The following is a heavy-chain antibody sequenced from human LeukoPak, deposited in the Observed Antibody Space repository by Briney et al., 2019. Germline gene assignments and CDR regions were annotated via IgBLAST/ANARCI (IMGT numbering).Heavy chain of an antibody. CDR3: ARLNTAMVTSDWFDP. D-gene: IGHD5-18*01. Sequence: GESLKISCKASGYSFTNYWIGWVRQMPGKGLEWMGIIYPGDSDTRYSPSFQGQVTISADKSISTAYLQWSSLKASDTAMYYCARLNTAMVTSDWFDPWGQGTLVAVSS. CDR1: GYSFTNYW. V-gene: IGHV5-51*01. J-gene: IGHJ5*02. CDR2: IYPGDSDT.